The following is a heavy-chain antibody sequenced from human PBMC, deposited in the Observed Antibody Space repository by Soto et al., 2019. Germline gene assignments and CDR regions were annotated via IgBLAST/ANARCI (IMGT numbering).Heavy chain of an antibody. Sequence: PSETLSPTCTVPGCSIRSGGSSWSWIRPPPGKGLEWIGYIYHSGSTYYNPSLKSRVTISVDRSKNQFSLKLSSVTAADTAVYYCARSQTTVTSYDYWGQGTLVTVSS. D-gene: IGHD4-17*01. V-gene: IGHV4-30-2*01. CDR3: ARSQTTVTSYDY. CDR2: IYHSGST. J-gene: IGHJ4*02. CDR1: GCSIRSGGSS.